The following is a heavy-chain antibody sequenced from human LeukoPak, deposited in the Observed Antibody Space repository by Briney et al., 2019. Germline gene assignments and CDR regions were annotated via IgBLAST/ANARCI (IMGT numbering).Heavy chain of an antibody. J-gene: IGHJ5*02. Sequence: SETLSLTCAVYGGSFSGYYWSWIRQPPGKGLEWIGEINHSGSTNYNPSLKSRVTISVDTSKNQFSLKLSSVTAADTAVYYCARGIRRFDPWGQGTLVTVSS. CDR1: GGSFSGYY. CDR3: ARGIRRFDP. CDR2: INHSGST. V-gene: IGHV4-34*01.